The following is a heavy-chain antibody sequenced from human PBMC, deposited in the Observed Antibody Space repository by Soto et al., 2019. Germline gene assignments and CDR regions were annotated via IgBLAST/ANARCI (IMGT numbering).Heavy chain of an antibody. D-gene: IGHD1-1*01. CDR2: ISNIGDNT. V-gene: IGHV3-23*01. Sequence: EVQLLESGGGLVQPGGSLRLSCAASGFAFGSYAMSWIRQAPGKGLEWVSGISNIGDNTFYADSVKGRFTISRDNSKNTLYLHMDSLRAEDTAVYYCASLQARSIWGQGTLFAVSS. CDR3: ASLQARSI. CDR1: GFAFGSYA. J-gene: IGHJ4*02.